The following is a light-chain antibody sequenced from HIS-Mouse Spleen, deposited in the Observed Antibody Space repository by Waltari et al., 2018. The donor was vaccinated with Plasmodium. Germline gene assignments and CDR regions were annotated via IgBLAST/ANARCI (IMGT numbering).Light chain of an antibody. CDR1: QSVLYSSNNKNY. CDR3: QQYYSTPLT. J-gene: IGKJ4*01. Sequence: DIVMTQSPDSLAVSLGERATINCKSSQSVLYSSNNKNYLAWYQQKPGQPPKLLIYWASTRESGVPDRFSGGGSETDVTLTISSLQAEDVAVYYCQQYYSTPLTFGGGTKVEIK. V-gene: IGKV4-1*01. CDR2: WAS.